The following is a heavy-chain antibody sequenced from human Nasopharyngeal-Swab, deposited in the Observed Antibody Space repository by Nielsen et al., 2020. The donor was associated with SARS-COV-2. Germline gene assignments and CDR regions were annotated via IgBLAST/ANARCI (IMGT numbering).Heavy chain of an antibody. V-gene: IGHV3-53*01. CDR1: GFTVSSKY. CDR2: IYSGGST. Sequence: GESLKISCAASGFTVSSKYMSWVRRAPGEGLEWVSVIYSGGSTYYADSVKGRFTISRDNSKNTLYLQMNSLRAEDTAVYYCARGQQWLVADVGAFDIWGQGTMVTVSS. CDR3: ARGQQWLVADVGAFDI. D-gene: IGHD6-19*01. J-gene: IGHJ3*02.